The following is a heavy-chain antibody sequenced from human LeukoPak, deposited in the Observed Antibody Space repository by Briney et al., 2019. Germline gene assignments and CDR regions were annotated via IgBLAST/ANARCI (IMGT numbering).Heavy chain of an antibody. CDR1: GYTFSSYW. Sequence: GESLRISCKGSGYTFSSYWIGWVRQMPGKGLEWMGIIYPGDSDTRYSPSLQGQVTISVDTSIGTAYLQWSSLKASDTAIYYCARQNDFRLDYWGQGTLVTASS. CDR2: IYPGDSDT. CDR3: ARQNDFRLDY. V-gene: IGHV5-51*01. J-gene: IGHJ4*02. D-gene: IGHD3-3*01.